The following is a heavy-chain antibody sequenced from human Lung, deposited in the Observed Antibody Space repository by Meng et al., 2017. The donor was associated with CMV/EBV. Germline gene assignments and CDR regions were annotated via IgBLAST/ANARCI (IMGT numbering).Heavy chain of an antibody. Sequence: SCAASGFTFSSYSMNWVRQAPGKGLEWVSFISSSSSYIYYGDSVKGRFTISRDNAKNSLYLQMNSLRAEDTAVYYCARAPGAARSEYGMEVWVQGTXVNGSS. J-gene: IGHJ6*02. D-gene: IGHD6-6*01. V-gene: IGHV3-21*01. CDR3: ARAPGAARSEYGMEV. CDR1: GFTFSSYS. CDR2: ISSSSSYI.